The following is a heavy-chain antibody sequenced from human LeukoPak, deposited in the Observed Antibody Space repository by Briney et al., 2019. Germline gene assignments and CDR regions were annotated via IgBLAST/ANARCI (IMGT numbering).Heavy chain of an antibody. CDR1: GGSISSSSYY. V-gene: IGHV4-39*07. J-gene: IGHJ4*02. CDR2: IYYSGST. CDR3: ARDRYYYEIELDY. Sequence: PSETLSLTCTVSGGSISSSSYYWGWIRQPPGKGLEWIGSIYYSGSTYYNPSLKSRVTISVDTSKNQFSLKLSSVTAADTAVYYCARDRYYYEIELDYWGQGTLVTVSS. D-gene: IGHD3-22*01.